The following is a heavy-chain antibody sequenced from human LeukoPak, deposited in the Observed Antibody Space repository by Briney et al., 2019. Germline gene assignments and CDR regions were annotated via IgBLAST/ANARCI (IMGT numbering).Heavy chain of an antibody. V-gene: IGHV3-30-3*01. J-gene: IGHJ4*02. D-gene: IGHD6-13*01. Sequence: PGGSLRLSCAASGFTFSSYAMHWVRQAPGKGLEWVAVISYDGSNKYYADSVKGRFTISRDNSKNTLYLQMNSLRAEDTAVYCCASAAIAAAGMIDYWGQGTLVTVSS. CDR1: GFTFSSYA. CDR3: ASAAIAAAGMIDY. CDR2: ISYDGSNK.